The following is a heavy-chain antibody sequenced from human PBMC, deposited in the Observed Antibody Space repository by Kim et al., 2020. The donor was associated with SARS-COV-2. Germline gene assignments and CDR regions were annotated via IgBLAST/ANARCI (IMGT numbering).Heavy chain of an antibody. D-gene: IGHD6-19*01. J-gene: IGHJ3*02. CDR3: ARDSSGCPRCAFDI. Sequence: AVSVKSRITINPDTSKNQFSLQLNSVTPEDTAVYYCARDSSGCPRCAFDIWGQGTMVTVSS. V-gene: IGHV6-1*01.